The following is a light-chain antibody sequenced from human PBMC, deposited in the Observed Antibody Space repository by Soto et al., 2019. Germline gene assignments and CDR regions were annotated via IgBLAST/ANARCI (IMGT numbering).Light chain of an antibody. J-gene: IGLJ3*02. CDR3: SSFAGSNNKV. CDR1: SSDIGGNNY. Sequence: QSALTQPPSASGSPGESVTISCTGSSSDIGGNNYVSWYQQHPGKAPKLMIYEVTKRPSGVPDRFSGSKSGNTASLTVSGLQAEDEADYYCSSFAGSNNKVFGGGTKVTVL. V-gene: IGLV2-8*01. CDR2: EVT.